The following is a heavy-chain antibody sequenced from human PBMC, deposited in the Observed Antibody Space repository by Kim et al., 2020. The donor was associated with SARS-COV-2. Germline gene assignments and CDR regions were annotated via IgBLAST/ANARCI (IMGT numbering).Heavy chain of an antibody. CDR1: GFTFDDYA. Sequence: GGSLRLSCAASGFTFDDYAMHWVRQAPGKGLEWVSGISWNSGSIGYADSVKGRFTISRDNAKNSLYLQMNSLRAEDTALYYCAKDHSRYYYDSSGSDYWGQGTLVTVSS. CDR3: AKDHSRYYYDSSGSDY. D-gene: IGHD3-22*01. V-gene: IGHV3-9*01. J-gene: IGHJ4*02. CDR2: ISWNSGSI.